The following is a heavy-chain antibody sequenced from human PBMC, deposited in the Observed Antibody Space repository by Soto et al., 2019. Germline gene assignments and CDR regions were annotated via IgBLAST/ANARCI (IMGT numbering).Heavy chain of an antibody. V-gene: IGHV4-39*01. CDR3: ARHSGSYAIDH. CDR2: IYYSGST. CDR1: GGSISSSSYY. D-gene: IGHD1-26*01. J-gene: IGHJ4*02. Sequence: SETLSLTCTVSGGSISSSSYYWGWIRQPPGKGLEWIGSIYYSGSTYYNPSLKSRVTISVDTSKNQFSLKLSSVTAADTAVYYCARHSGSYAIDHWGQGTLVTVSS.